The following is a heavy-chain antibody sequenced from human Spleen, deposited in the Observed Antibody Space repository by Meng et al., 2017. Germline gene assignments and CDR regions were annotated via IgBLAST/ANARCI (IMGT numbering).Heavy chain of an antibody. CDR3: ARKKKKNPFDV. CDR1: GDSISSGSYY. V-gene: IGHV4-39*01. Sequence: SETLSLTCTVSGDSISSGSYYWAWIRQPPGTGLEWIASIDYSGSTFYNPSLGGRVTISIDPSKNRFSVTLASVTAADTAVYYCARKKKKNPFDVWAQGTLVTVSS. J-gene: IGHJ3*01. CDR2: IDYSGST.